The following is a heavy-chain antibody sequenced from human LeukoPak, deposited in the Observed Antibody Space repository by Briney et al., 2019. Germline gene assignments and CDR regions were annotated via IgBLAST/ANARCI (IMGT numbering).Heavy chain of an antibody. Sequence: GGSLRLSCATSGFTFDDYAMHWVRQGPGKGLEWVSGISWNSGSIGYADSAKGRFTISRDNAKNSLYLEMNSLRAEDTAFYYCAKGKGGKSSTSWYAGYFHHWGQGTLVTVSS. CDR2: ISWNSGSI. V-gene: IGHV3-9*01. CDR3: AKGKGGKSSTSWYAGYFHH. D-gene: IGHD6-13*01. CDR1: GFTFDDYA. J-gene: IGHJ1*01.